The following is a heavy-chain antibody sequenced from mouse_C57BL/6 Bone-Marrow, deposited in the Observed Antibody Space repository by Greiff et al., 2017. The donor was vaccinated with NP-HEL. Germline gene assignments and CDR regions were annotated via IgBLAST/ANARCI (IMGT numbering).Heavy chain of an antibody. CDR1: GFTFSSYG. Sequence: EVHLVESGGDLVKPGGSLKLSCAASGFTFSSYGMSWVRQTPDKRLEWVATISSGGSYTYYPDSVKGRFTISRDNAKNTLYLQMSSLKSEDTAMYYCVTRYYGSSYVYAMDYWGQGTSVTVSS. CDR2: ISSGGSYT. CDR3: VTRYYGSSYVYAMDY. J-gene: IGHJ4*01. V-gene: IGHV5-6*01. D-gene: IGHD1-1*01.